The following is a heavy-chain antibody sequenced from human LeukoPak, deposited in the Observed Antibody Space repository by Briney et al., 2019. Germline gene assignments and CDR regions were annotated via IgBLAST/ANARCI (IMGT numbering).Heavy chain of an antibody. D-gene: IGHD1-20*01. J-gene: IGHJ3*02. CDR1: GYTFTSYG. Sequence: ASVKVSCKASGYTFTSYGISWVRQAPGQGLEWMGWISAYNGNTNYAQKLQGRVTMTTDTSTSTAYMELRSLRSDDTAVYYCARASTHRYNWKSGQLNDAFDIWGQGTMVTVSS. CDR2: ISAYNGNT. V-gene: IGHV1-18*01. CDR3: ARASTHRYNWKSGQLNDAFDI.